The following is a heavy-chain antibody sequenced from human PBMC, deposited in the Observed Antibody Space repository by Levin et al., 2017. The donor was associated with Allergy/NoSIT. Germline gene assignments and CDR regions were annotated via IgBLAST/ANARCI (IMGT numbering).Heavy chain of an antibody. CDR1: GYTFTSYD. V-gene: IGHV1-8*01. Sequence: ASVKVSCKASGYTFTSYDINWVRRATGQGLEWMGWMNPNSGNTGYAQKFQGRVTMTRNTSISTAYMELSSLRSEDTAVYYCARVDYYDRRVLNWFDPWGQGTLVTVSS. J-gene: IGHJ5*02. D-gene: IGHD3-22*01. CDR3: ARVDYYDRRVLNWFDP. CDR2: MNPNSGNT.